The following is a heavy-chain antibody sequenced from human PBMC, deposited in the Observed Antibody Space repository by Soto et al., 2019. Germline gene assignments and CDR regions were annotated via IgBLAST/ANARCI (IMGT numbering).Heavy chain of an antibody. D-gene: IGHD6-13*01. V-gene: IGHV3-74*01. CDR1: GFTFSSYW. CDR3: ARDDDIAAAGGYYYYYMDV. CDR2: INSDGSST. J-gene: IGHJ6*03. Sequence: EVQLVESGGGLVQPGGSLRLSCAASGFTFSSYWMHWVRQAPGKGLVWVSRINSDGSSTSYADSVKGRFTISRDNAKNSLYLQMNSLRAEDTAVYYCARDDDIAAAGGYYYYYMDVWGKGTTVTVS.